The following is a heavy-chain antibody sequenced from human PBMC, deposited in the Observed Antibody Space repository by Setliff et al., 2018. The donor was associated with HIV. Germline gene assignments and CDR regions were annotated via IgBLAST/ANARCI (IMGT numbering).Heavy chain of an antibody. J-gene: IGHJ4*02. Sequence: GGSLRLSCAASGFTFSNAWMSWVRQAPGKGLEWVGRIKSKTDGGTTDYAAPVKGRFTISRDDSKNTLYLQMNSLKTEDTAVYYCTTIEGFCSSTRCYSDYWGQGTLVTVSS. V-gene: IGHV3-15*01. CDR3: TTIEGFCSSTRCYSDY. CDR2: IKSKTDGGTT. D-gene: IGHD2-2*01. CDR1: GFTFSNAW.